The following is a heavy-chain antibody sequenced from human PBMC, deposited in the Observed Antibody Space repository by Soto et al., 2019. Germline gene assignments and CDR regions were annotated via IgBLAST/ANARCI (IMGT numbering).Heavy chain of an antibody. CDR2: FYWDDDK. D-gene: IGHD1-1*01. Sequence: SGPTLVNPTETLTLTCTFSGFSLSTNGVAVGWIRQPPGKALEWLGLFYWDDDKRYSPSLEGRLTITRDTSENQVVLTMTNMDPVDAGTYYCVYRKGAATGTGKWFDPWGQGIPVTVSS. V-gene: IGHV2-5*04. CDR3: VYRKGAATGTGKWFDP. CDR1: GFSLSTNGVA. J-gene: IGHJ5*02.